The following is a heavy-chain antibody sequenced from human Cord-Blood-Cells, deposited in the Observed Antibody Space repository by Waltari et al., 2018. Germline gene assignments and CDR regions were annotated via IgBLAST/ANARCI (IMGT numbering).Heavy chain of an antibody. Sequence: QLQLQESGPGLVKPSETLSLTCTVSGGSISSSSYYWGWIRQPPGKGLEWIGSIYYSGSTYYNPSLKSRVTISVDTSKNQFSLKLSSVTGADTAVYYCAREKQQLVDYWGQGTLVTVSS. J-gene: IGHJ4*02. D-gene: IGHD6-13*01. CDR2: IYYSGST. V-gene: IGHV4-39*07. CDR1: GGSISSSSYY. CDR3: AREKQQLVDY.